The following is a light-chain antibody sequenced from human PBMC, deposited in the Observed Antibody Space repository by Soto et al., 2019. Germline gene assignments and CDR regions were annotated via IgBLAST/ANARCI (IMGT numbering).Light chain of an antibody. Sequence: DIQMTQSPSSLSASVGDRVTITCRASQGITNDLGWYQQKPGEAPKRLIYAASTLQSGVPSRFSGSRSGTEFTRTVSNLQPEDFATYYCLQYNRFPFTFGPGTKVDIK. J-gene: IGKJ3*01. CDR2: AAS. V-gene: IGKV1-17*02. CDR3: LQYNRFPFT. CDR1: QGITND.